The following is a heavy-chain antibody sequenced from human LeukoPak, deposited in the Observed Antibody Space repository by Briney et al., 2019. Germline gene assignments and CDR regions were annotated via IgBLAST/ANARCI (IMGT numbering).Heavy chain of an antibody. CDR3: ARVGGDSSGYLYYFDY. D-gene: IGHD3-22*01. J-gene: IGHJ4*02. CDR2: ISYDGSNK. V-gene: IGHV3-30-3*01. Sequence: PGGSLRLSCAASGFTFRSYAMHWVRQAPGKGLEWVAVISYDGSNKYYADSVKGRFTISRDNSKNTLYLQMNSLRAEDTAVYYCARVGGDSSGYLYYFDYWGQGTLVTVSS. CDR1: GFTFRSYA.